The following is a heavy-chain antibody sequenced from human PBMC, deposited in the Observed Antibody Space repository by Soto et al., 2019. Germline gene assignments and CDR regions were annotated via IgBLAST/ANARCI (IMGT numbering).Heavy chain of an antibody. CDR3: LGIASGKVY. D-gene: IGHD2-21*01. V-gene: IGHV3-53*02. J-gene: IGHJ4*02. CDR2: IYSGGSA. Sequence: EVQLVETGGGLIQPGGSLRLSCAASGFSVSSNYMSWVRQAPGKGLEWVSHIYSGGSAYYADSVKGRFTISRDNSKNTLFLQTISLRAEDMAVYYCLGIASGKVYWGQGTPVTVSS. CDR1: GFSVSSNY.